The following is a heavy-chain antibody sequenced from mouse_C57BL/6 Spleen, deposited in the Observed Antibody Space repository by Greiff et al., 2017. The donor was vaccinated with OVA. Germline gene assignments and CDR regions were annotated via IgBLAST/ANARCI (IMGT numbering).Heavy chain of an antibody. CDR2: FDPSDGNT. Sequence: QVQLQQPGAELVKPGASVKLSCKASGYTFTSYWMQWVKQRLGQGLEWIGEFDPSDGNTNYNPKFKGKATLTVDTSSSTAYMQISSLTSEDSAVYDCPTYRYFDVWGTGTTVTVSS. V-gene: IGHV1-50*01. J-gene: IGHJ1*03. CDR1: GYTFTSYW. CDR3: PTYRYFDV.